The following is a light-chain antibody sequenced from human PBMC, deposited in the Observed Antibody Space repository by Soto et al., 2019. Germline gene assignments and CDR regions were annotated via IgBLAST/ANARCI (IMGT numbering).Light chain of an antibody. CDR1: QGLSSY. Sequence: DIHMTDSPSTLSASVGDRVTITCRASQGLSSYLAWYQQKPGKAPKLLIYAASTLQSGVPSRFSGSGSGTDFTLTISCLQSEDFATYYCHQYYSYPPITFGQGTRLEIK. CDR2: AAS. CDR3: HQYYSYPPIT. J-gene: IGKJ5*01. V-gene: IGKV1-9*01.